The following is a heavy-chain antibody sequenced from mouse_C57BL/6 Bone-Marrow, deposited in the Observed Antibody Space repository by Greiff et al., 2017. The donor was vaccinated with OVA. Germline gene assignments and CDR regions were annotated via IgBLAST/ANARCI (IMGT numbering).Heavy chain of an antibody. V-gene: IGHV1-81*01. J-gene: IGHJ2*01. D-gene: IGHD1-1*01. CDR3: ARSDYYGSSYVGKTFDY. CDR2: LYPRSGNT. Sequence: VKVVESGAELARPGASVKLSCKASGYTFTSYGISWVKQRTGQGLEWIGELYPRSGNTYYNETFKGKATLTADKSSSTAYMELRSLTSEDSAVYFCARSDYYGSSYVGKTFDYWGQGTTLTVSS. CDR1: GYTFTSYG.